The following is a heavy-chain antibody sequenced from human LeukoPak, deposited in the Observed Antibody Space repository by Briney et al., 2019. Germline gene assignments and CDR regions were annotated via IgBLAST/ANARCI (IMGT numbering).Heavy chain of an antibody. Sequence: GGSLRLSCAASGFTFSSYGMHWVRQAPGKGLEGVAVISYDGSNKYYADSVKGRFTISRDSSKNTLYLQMNSLRAEDTAVYYCANPKAAYYYDSSGYYLDYWGQGTLVTVSS. CDR1: GFTFSSYG. CDR2: ISYDGSNK. V-gene: IGHV3-30*18. J-gene: IGHJ4*02. D-gene: IGHD3-22*01. CDR3: ANPKAAYYYDSSGYYLDY.